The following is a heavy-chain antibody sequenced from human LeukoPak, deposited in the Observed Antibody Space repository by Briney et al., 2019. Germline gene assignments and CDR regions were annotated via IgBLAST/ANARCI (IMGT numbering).Heavy chain of an antibody. Sequence: PSQTLSLTCTVSGGSISSGGYYWSWIRQHPGKGLEWIGYIYYSGSAYYNPSLKSRVTISVDTSKDQFSLKLSSVTAADTAVYYCARERRTPYYYGSGSRNDAFDIWGQGTMVTVSS. CDR3: ARERRTPYYYGSGSRNDAFDI. CDR1: GGSISSGGYY. J-gene: IGHJ3*02. D-gene: IGHD3-10*01. V-gene: IGHV4-31*03. CDR2: IYYSGSA.